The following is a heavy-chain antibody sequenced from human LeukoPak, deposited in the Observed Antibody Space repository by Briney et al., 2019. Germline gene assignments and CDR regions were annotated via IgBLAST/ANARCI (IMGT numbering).Heavy chain of an antibody. V-gene: IGHV1-69*05. CDR1: GYTFTSYG. J-gene: IGHJ5*02. CDR2: IIPTFGTA. Sequence: GASVKVSCKASGYTFTSYGISWVRQAPGQGLEWMGGIIPTFGTANYAQKFQGRVTITTDESTSTAYMELSSLRSEDTAVYFCAIAQNWKAGWFDPWGQGTLVTVSS. CDR3: AIAQNWKAGWFDP. D-gene: IGHD1-1*01.